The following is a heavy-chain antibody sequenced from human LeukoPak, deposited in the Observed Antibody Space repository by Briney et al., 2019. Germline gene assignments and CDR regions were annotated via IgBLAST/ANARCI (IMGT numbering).Heavy chain of an antibody. CDR3: ARSPAVAGRYYFDY. D-gene: IGHD6-19*01. CDR1: GFTFSNYW. Sequence: PGGSLRLSCAASGFTFSNYWMTWVRQAPGKGLEWVANIKQDGSEKYYVDSVKGRFTISRDNAENSLDLQMNSLRAEDTAVYFCARSPAVAGRYYFDYWGQGTLVTVSS. CDR2: IKQDGSEK. V-gene: IGHV3-7*01. J-gene: IGHJ4*02.